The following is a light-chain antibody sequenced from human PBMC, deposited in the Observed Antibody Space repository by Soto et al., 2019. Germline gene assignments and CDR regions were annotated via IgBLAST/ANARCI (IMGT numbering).Light chain of an antibody. CDR3: QQYDNLPFT. Sequence: DIQMTQSPSSLSSSVGDRVTITCQASQDISNYLNWYQQKPGKAPKLLIYDAANLETGVPSRFSGSGSGTDVTFTISSLQPEDIATYDCQQYDNLPFTCGPGTKVDIQ. CDR2: DAA. CDR1: QDISNY. V-gene: IGKV1-33*01. J-gene: IGKJ3*01.